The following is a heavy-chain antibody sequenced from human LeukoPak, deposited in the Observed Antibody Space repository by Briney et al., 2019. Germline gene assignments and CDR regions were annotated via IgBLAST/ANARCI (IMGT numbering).Heavy chain of an antibody. V-gene: IGHV4-61*02. Sequence: SETLSLTCTVSGGSISSGSYFWSWIRQPAGKGLEWIGRIYTRGSTNNHPPSNSRVTISVDTSKNQVSRKLSPLTAADTALYYCARDLGLDSGSYYGWFDPWGQGTLVTVSS. CDR3: ARDLGLDSGSYYGWFDP. CDR2: IYTRGST. D-gene: IGHD3-10*01. J-gene: IGHJ5*02. CDR1: GGSISSGSYF.